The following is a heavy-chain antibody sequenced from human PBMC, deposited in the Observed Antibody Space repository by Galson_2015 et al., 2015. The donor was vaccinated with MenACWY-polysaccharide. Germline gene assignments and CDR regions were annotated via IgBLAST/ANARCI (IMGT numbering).Heavy chain of an antibody. CDR2: ISWNSGSI. D-gene: IGHD6-19*01. J-gene: IGHJ3*02. CDR1: GFTFDDYA. Sequence: SLRLSCAASGFTFDDYAMHWVRQAPGKGLEWVSGISWNSGSIGYADSVKGRFTISRDNAKNSLYLQMNSLRAEDTALYYCAKDISSGWYVHAFDIWGQGTMVAVSS. V-gene: IGHV3-9*01. CDR3: AKDISSGWYVHAFDI.